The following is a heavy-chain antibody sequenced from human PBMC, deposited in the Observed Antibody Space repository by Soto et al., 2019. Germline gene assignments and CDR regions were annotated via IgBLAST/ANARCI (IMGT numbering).Heavy chain of an antibody. V-gene: IGHV1-46*01. Sequence: QVQVQQSGAEVKEPGASVRISCKASGYTFMSYYMHWVRQAPGQGLEWMGIIDPSGARTTYAQRFRGRVTMTWDTSRSTVYMDMTSLRPDDTVVYFCATTIIYGHPGDYWGQGTVVSVSS. D-gene: IGHD3-10*01. CDR3: ATTIIYGHPGDY. J-gene: IGHJ4*02. CDR2: IDPSGART. CDR1: GYTFMSYY.